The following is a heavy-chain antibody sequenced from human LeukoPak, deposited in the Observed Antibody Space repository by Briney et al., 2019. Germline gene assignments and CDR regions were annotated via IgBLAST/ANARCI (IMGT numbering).Heavy chain of an antibody. Sequence: SETLSLTCAVYGGSFSGYYWSWIRQPPGKGLEWIGEINHSGSTNYNPSLKSRVTISVDTSKNQFSLKLSSVTAADTAVYYCAREGPMFDSGSYSKSLGYWGQGILVTVSS. CDR1: GGSFSGYY. V-gene: IGHV4-34*01. D-gene: IGHD3-10*01. CDR2: INHSGST. J-gene: IGHJ4*02. CDR3: AREGPMFDSGSYSKSLGY.